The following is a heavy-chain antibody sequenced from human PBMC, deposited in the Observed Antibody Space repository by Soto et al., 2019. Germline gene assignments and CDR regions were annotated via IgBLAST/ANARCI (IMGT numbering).Heavy chain of an antibody. CDR2: IYYSGST. V-gene: IGHV4-59*01. CDR1: GGSISSYD. J-gene: IGHJ4*02. Sequence: SETLSLTCTVSGGSISSYDWSWIRQPPGKGLEWIGYIYYSGSTNYNPSLKSRVTISVDTSKNQFSLKLSSVTAADTAVYYCASGPNYSSSWYADYWGQGTLVTVSS. D-gene: IGHD6-13*01. CDR3: ASGPNYSSSWYADY.